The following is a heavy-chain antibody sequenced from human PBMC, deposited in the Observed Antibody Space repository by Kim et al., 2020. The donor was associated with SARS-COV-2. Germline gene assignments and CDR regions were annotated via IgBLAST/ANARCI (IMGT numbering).Heavy chain of an antibody. D-gene: IGHD3-10*01. CDR2: ISYDGSNK. J-gene: IGHJ4*02. CDR3: AKEPGREVIIHYFDY. Sequence: GGSLRLSCAASGFTFSSYGMHWVRQAPGKGLEWVAVISYDGSNKYYADYVKGRFTISRDNSKNTLYLQMNRLRAEDTAVYYCAKEPGREVIIHYFDYWVRGNLDTVSS. CDR1: GFTFSSYG. V-gene: IGHV3-30*18.